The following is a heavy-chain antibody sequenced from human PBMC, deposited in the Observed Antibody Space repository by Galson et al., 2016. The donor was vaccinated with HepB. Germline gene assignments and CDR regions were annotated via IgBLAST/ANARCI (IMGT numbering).Heavy chain of an antibody. CDR1: GDTFTTYW. CDR3: ARPMGRRTVTAQAAFDN. J-gene: IGHJ3*02. CDR2: IDPRDSYT. Sequence: QSGAEVKKPGDSLTISCKVSGDTFTTYWIGWVRQMPGKGLEWMGLIDPRDSYTNYSPSFQGHVTFSSDKSVNTAYLQWRSLKASDTVIYYCARPMGRRTVTAQAAFDNWAQGTIVTVSS. D-gene: IGHD1-14*01. V-gene: IGHV5-10-1*01.